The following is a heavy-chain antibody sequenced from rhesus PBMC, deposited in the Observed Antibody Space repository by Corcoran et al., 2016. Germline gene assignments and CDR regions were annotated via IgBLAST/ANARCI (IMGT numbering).Heavy chain of an antibody. V-gene: IGHV4-160*01. CDR1: GGSISGYW. Sequence: QLQLQESGPGLVKPSETLSPTCAVSGGSISGYWWSWMRQPPGKGLGWIGRIDSSGCTDYNPSLKSRVTISRDTSKNQFSLKLGSVTAADTAVYYCASQSYSNYGDYWGQGVLVTVSS. CDR3: ASQSYSNYGDY. D-gene: IGHD4-23*01. CDR2: IDSSGCT. J-gene: IGHJ4*01.